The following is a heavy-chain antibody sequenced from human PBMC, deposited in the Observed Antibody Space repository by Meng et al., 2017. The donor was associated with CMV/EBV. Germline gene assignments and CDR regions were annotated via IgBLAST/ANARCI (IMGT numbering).Heavy chain of an antibody. D-gene: IGHD3-3*01. V-gene: IGHV3-48*04. CDR2: ISSSSSTI. CDR3: ARDLPFGFLERLDY. CDR1: GFTFSSYS. J-gene: IGHJ4*02. Sequence: GGSLRLSCAVSGFTFSSYSMNWVRQAPGKGLEWVSYISSSSSTIYYADSVRGRFTISRDNAKNSLYLQMNSLRAEDTAVYYCARDLPFGFLERLDYWGQGTLVTVSS.